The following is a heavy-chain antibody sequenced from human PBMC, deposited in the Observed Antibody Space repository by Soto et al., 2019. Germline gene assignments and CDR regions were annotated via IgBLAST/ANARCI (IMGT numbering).Heavy chain of an antibody. Sequence: QVQLVESGGGVVQPGRSLRLSCAASGFTFVSYAMHWVRQAPDKGLEWVAVISYDGNNKYFADSVKGRFTISRDNSKNTLYLQMNSLRAEDTAVYYCTRGHDSGWYYFDYWGRGTLVTVSS. CDR2: ISYDGNNK. CDR3: TRGHDSGWYYFDY. V-gene: IGHV3-30-3*01. D-gene: IGHD6-19*01. J-gene: IGHJ4*02. CDR1: GFTFVSYA.